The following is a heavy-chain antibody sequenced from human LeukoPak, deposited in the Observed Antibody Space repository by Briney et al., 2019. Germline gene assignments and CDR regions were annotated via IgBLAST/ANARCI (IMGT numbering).Heavy chain of an antibody. V-gene: IGHV1-69*13. CDR2: IIPIFGTA. CDR1: GGTFSSYA. D-gene: IGHD3-3*01. J-gene: IGHJ4*02. Sequence: SVKVSCKASGGTFSSYAISWVRQAPGQGLEWMGGIIPIFGTANYAQKFQGRVTITADESTSTAYMELSSLRSEDTAVYYCARGGPQVRDFWSGPTLYYFDYWGQGTLVTVSS. CDR3: ARGGPQVRDFWSGPTLYYFDY.